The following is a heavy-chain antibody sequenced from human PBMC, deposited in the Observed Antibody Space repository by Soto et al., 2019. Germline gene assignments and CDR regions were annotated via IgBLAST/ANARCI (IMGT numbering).Heavy chain of an antibody. CDR2: ISYDGSNK. D-gene: IGHD2-8*01. V-gene: IGHV3-30*18. J-gene: IGHJ4*02. CDR3: AKGKGVLMSPLRGFDY. CDR1: GFTFSSYG. Sequence: QVQLVESGGGVVQPGRSLRLSCAASGFTFSSYGMHWVRQAPGKGLEWVAVISYDGSNKYYADSVKGRFTISRDNSKNTLYLQMNSLRAEDTAVYYCAKGKGVLMSPLRGFDYWGQGTLVTVSS.